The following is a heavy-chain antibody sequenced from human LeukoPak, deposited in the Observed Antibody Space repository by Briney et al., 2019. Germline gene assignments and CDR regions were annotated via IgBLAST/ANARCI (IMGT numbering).Heavy chain of an antibody. J-gene: IGHJ4*02. CDR1: GGSFSGYY. V-gene: IGHV4-34*01. CDR2: INHSGST. Sequence: SETLSLTCAVYGGSFSGYYWSWIRQPPGKGLEWIGEINHSGSTNYNPSLKSRVTISVDTSKNQFSLKLSSVTAADTAVYYCASDYYDSSGYRVYWGQGTLVTVSS. CDR3: ASDYYDSSGYRVY. D-gene: IGHD3-22*01.